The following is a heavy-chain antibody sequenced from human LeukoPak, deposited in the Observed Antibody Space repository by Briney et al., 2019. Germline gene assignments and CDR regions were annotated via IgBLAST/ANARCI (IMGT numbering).Heavy chain of an antibody. V-gene: IGHV3-23*01. D-gene: IGHD3-22*01. CDR2: ISGSGGST. CDR3: AKITSTMIVVVITGDYFDY. CDR1: GFTFSSYG. J-gene: IGHJ4*02. Sequence: PGRSLRLSCAASGFTFSSYGMHWVRQAPGKGLEWVSAISGSGGSTYYADSVKGRFTISRDNSKNTLYLQMNSLRAEDTAVYYCAKITSTMIVVVITGDYFDYWGQGTLVTVSS.